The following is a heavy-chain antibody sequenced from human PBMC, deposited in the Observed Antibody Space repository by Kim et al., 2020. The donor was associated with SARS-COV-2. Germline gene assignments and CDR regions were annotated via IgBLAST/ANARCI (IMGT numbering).Heavy chain of an antibody. V-gene: IGHV3-48*04. CDR3: ARAKRGKIVVVHEGLLYY. J-gene: IGHJ4*02. Sequence: GGSLRLSCAASGFTFSSYSMNWVRQAPGKGLEWVSYISSSSSTIYYADSVKGRFTISRDNAKNSLYLQMNSLRAEDTAVYYCARAKRGKIVVVHEGLLYYWGQGTLVTVSS. CDR1: GFTFSSYS. D-gene: IGHD3-22*01. CDR2: ISSSSSTI.